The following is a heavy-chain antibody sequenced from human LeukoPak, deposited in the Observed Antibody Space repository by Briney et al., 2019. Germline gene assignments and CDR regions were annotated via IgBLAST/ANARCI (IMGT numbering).Heavy chain of an antibody. Sequence: GGSLRLSCAASGFTFSSQWMSWVRQAPGKGLEWVANVNQGGTEKYYVDSVKGRFTISRDNAENSLYLQMNSLRAEDTAVYYCAKGPLPRITGTAPFDYWGQGTLVTVSS. CDR2: VNQGGTEK. CDR1: GFTFSSQW. D-gene: IGHD1-7*01. J-gene: IGHJ4*02. V-gene: IGHV3-7*03. CDR3: AKGPLPRITGTAPFDY.